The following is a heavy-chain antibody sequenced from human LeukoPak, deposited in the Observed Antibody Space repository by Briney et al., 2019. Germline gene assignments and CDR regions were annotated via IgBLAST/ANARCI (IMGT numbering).Heavy chain of an antibody. J-gene: IGHJ4*02. CDR1: GFTFSDYT. CDR3: ARGGRRF. Sequence: GGSLRLSCAASGFTFSDYTMNWVRQAPRKGLEWVSSIGSSGAYIYYADSVKGRFTISRDNAKNSLYLQMNSLRGEDTAVYYCARGGRRFWGQGTLVTVSS. V-gene: IGHV3-21*06. D-gene: IGHD3-16*01. CDR2: IGSSGAYI.